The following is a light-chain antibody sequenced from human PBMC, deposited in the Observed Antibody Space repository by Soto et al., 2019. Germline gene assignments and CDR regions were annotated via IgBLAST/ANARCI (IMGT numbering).Light chain of an antibody. CDR3: CSYSGSSTIVV. CDR2: DVD. J-gene: IGLJ2*01. Sequence: QSALTQPASVSGSPGQSITISCTGTSSHVGGYNFVSWYQQHPGKAPRLMIFDVDNRPSGVSTRFSGSKSGNTASLTISGLQAEDEADYYCCSYSGSSTIVVFGGGTKLTVL. V-gene: IGLV2-14*03. CDR1: SSHVGGYNF.